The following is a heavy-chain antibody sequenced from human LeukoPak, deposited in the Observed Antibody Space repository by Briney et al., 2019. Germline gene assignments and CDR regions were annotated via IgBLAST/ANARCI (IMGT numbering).Heavy chain of an antibody. CDR1: GYTLTELS. Sequence: SSVKVSCKLSGYTLTELSMHWVRQAPGKGLEWVGGFDPEDGEASYAQKFQGRVRMTEDTSTDTAHMELKSMRSEDAAVYYCATVLGGSDDAFDIWGQGTMVTVSS. CDR3: ATVLGGSDDAFDI. CDR2: FDPEDGEA. D-gene: IGHD1-26*01. V-gene: IGHV1-24*01. J-gene: IGHJ3*02.